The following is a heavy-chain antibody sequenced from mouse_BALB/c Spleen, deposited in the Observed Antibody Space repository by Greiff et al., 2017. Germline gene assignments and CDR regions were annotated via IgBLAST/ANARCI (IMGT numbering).Heavy chain of an antibody. CDR2: ISYDGSN. CDR1: GYSITSGYY. CDR3: AREGRAYNRSWFAY. Sequence: EVKLMESGPGLVKPSQSLSLTCSVTGYSITSGYYWNWIRQFPGNQLEWMGYISYDGSNNYNPSLKNRISITRDTSKNQFFLKLNSVTTEDTATYYCAREGRAYNRSWFAYWGQGTLVTVSA. D-gene: IGHD2-14*01. J-gene: IGHJ3*01. V-gene: IGHV3-6*02.